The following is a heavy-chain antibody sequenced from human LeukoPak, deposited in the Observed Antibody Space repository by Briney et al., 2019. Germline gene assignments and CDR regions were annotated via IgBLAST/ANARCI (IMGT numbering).Heavy chain of an antibody. Sequence: PSETLSLTCAVYGGSFSGYYWSWIRQPPGKGLEWIGEINHSGSTNYNPSLKSRVTISVDTSKNQFSLKLSSVTAADTAVYYCAANNPVVPAAMPLGYWGQGPLVTVSS. CDR1: GGSFSGYY. CDR2: INHSGST. CDR3: AANNPVVPAAMPLGY. J-gene: IGHJ4*02. V-gene: IGHV4-34*01. D-gene: IGHD2-2*01.